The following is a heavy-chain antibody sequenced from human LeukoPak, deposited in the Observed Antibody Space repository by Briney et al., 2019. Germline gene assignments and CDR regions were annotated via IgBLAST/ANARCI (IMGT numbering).Heavy chain of an antibody. J-gene: IGHJ4*02. D-gene: IGHD3-10*01. CDR3: AKDRTFLVRGVDY. V-gene: IGHV3-23*01. CDR1: GFTFSNYG. CDR2: ISGSGGST. Sequence: PGGTLRLSCAASGFTFSNYGMSWVRQAPGKGLEWVSAISGSGGSTYYADSVKGRFTISRDNSKNTLYLQMNSLRAEDTAVYYCAKDRTFLVRGVDYWGQGTLVTVSS.